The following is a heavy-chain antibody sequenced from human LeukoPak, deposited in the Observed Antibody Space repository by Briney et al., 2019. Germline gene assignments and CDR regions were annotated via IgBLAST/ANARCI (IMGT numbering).Heavy chain of an antibody. Sequence: TGGSLRLSCAASGFTFSSYAMSWVRQAPGKGGGGGSEISGSGGSTYYADSVKRRFTISRDNSKNTLYLQMNSLRAEDTAVYYCAREGGKWFGELSRFDYWGQGTLVTVSS. V-gene: IGHV3-23*01. D-gene: IGHD3-10*01. CDR1: GFTFSSYA. CDR3: AREGGKWFGELSRFDY. J-gene: IGHJ4*02. CDR2: ISGSGGST.